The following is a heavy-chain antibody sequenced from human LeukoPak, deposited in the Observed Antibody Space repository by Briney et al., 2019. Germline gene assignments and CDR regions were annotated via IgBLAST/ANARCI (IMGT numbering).Heavy chain of an antibody. Sequence: GGSLRLSCAASGFTFSSYAMSWVRQAPGKGLEWVSGIGGSGASTYYADSVKGRFTISRDNSKNTLYLQMNSLRAEDTAVYYCAKGTENQMPYGMDVWGQGTTVTVSS. D-gene: IGHD2-2*02. J-gene: IGHJ6*02. CDR2: IGGSGAST. CDR1: GFTFSSYA. V-gene: IGHV3-23*01. CDR3: AKGTENQMPYGMDV.